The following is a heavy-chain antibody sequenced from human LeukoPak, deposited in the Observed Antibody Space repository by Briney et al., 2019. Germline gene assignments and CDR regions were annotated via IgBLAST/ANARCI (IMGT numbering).Heavy chain of an antibody. Sequence: PSETLSLTCAVYGGSLSSYYWSWIRQPPGKGLEWVGYIYYSGSTNYNTSLKSRVTIPVDTSKNQFSLTLSPVTAADTAVYYCARRGYSYGYDYYGMDVWGQGTTVTVSS. CDR3: ARRGYSYGYDYYGMDV. CDR2: IYYSGST. J-gene: IGHJ6*02. D-gene: IGHD5-18*01. CDR1: GGSLSSYY. V-gene: IGHV4-59*08.